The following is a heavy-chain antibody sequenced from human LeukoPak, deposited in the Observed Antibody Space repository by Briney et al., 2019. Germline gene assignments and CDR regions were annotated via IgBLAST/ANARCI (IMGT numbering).Heavy chain of an antibody. CDR3: TRESGAFSPFGF. CDR1: GGSVSSGSYY. Sequence: PSETLSLTCTVSGGSVSSGSYYWNWIRQSPGKGLEWIGHIYYSGSTNYNPSLKSRVTISVDTSKNQFSLKLSSVIAADTATYYCTRESGAFSPFGFWGQGTLVTVSS. CDR2: IYYSGST. D-gene: IGHD1-26*01. V-gene: IGHV4-61*01. J-gene: IGHJ4*02.